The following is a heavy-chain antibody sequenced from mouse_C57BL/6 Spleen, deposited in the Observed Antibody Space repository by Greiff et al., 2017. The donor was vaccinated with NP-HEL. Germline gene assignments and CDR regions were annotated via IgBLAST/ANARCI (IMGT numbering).Heavy chain of an antibody. Sequence: QVQLQQPGAELVKPGASVKLSCKASGYTFTSYWMQWVKQRPGQGLEWIGEIDPSDGYTNYIQKFKGKATLTVDTSSSTAYMQLSSLRSEDSAVYDCARRSDYYGSSYAMDYWGQGTSVTVSS. CDR2: IDPSDGYT. D-gene: IGHD1-1*01. V-gene: IGHV1-50*01. CDR1: GYTFTSYW. J-gene: IGHJ4*01. CDR3: ARRSDYYGSSYAMDY.